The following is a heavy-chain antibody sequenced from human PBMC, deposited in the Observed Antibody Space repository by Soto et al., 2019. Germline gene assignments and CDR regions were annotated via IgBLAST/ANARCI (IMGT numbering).Heavy chain of an antibody. J-gene: IGHJ4*02. CDR3: ARELDPYYGGNSLSLDY. V-gene: IGHV1-8*01. D-gene: IGHD4-17*01. CDR2: MNPNSGNT. CDR1: GYTFTSND. Sequence: ASVKVSCKASGYTFTSNDINWVRQATGQGLEWMGWMNPNSGNTGYAQKFQGRVTMTRNTAISTAYMELSSLRPEDTAVYFCARELDPYYGGNSLSLDYWGQGTLVTVSS.